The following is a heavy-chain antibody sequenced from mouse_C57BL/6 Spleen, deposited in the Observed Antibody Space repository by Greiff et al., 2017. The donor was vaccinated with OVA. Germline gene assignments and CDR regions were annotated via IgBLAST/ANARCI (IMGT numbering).Heavy chain of an antibody. CDR1: GFNIKDDY. CDR3: TKRANWGYFDV. CDR2: IEPENGDT. J-gene: IGHJ1*03. V-gene: IGHV14-4*01. D-gene: IGHD4-1*01. Sequence: VHVKQSGAELVRPGASVKLSCTASGFNIKDDYMHWVKQRPEQGLEWIGWIEPENGDTEYASKFQGKATITADTSSNTAYLQLSSLTSEDTAVYYCTKRANWGYFDVWGTGTTVTVSS.